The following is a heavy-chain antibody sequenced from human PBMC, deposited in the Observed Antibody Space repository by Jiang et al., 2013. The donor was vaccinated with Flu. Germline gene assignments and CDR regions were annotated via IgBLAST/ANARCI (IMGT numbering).Heavy chain of an antibody. CDR3: ARGTMITFGGVIVSGLPTDY. D-gene: IGHD3-16*02. CDR1: GYTFTSYG. V-gene: IGHV1-18*01. J-gene: IGHJ4*02. CDR2: ISAYNGNT. Sequence: GAEVKKPGASVKVSCKASGYTFTSYGISWVRQAPGQGLEWMGWISAYNGNTNYAQKLQGRVTMTTDTSTSTAYMELRSLRSDDTAVYYCARGTMITFGGVIVSGLPTDYWGQGTLVTVSS.